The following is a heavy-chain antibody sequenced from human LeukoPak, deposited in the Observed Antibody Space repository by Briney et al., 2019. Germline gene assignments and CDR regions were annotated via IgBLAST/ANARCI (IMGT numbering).Heavy chain of an antibody. J-gene: IGHJ1*01. CDR2: IIPIFGTA. V-gene: IGHV1-69*13. CDR1: GGTFSSYG. Sequence: SVKVSCKASGGTFSSYGISWVRQAPGQGLEWMGGIIPIFGTANYAQKFQGRVTITADESTSTAYMELSSLRSEDTAVYYCASSPGSSREYFQHWGQGTLVTVSS. D-gene: IGHD6-13*01. CDR3: ASSPGSSREYFQH.